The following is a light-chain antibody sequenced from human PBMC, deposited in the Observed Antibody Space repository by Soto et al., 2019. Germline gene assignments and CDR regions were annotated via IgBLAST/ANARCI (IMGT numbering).Light chain of an antibody. CDR1: QSVSRS. Sequence: MTQSPSSLSASVGDRATLSCRASQSVSRSLAWYQQKPGQAPRLLIYGASTRATGVPPRFSGSGSGTEFTLTISSLQSEDLAVYYCQQYNNWPPITFGQGTRLEIK. CDR3: QQYNNWPPIT. CDR2: GAS. J-gene: IGKJ5*01. V-gene: IGKV3-15*01.